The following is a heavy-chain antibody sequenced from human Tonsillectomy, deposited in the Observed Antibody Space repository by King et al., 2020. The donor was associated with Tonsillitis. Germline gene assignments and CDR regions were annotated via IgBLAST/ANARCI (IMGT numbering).Heavy chain of an antibody. CDR3: ARGGSDSDY. V-gene: IGHV3-7*01. Sequence: VQLVESGGGLVQPGGSLRLSCAASGFTFSSYWMTWVRQAPGKGLEWVANVKHDGGVTNYVDSVKGRFTISRDNAKNSLFLLMDSLRAEDTAVYYCARGGSDSDYWGQGTLVTVSS. J-gene: IGHJ4*02. CDR2: VKHDGGVT. D-gene: IGHD5-12*01. CDR1: GFTFSSYW.